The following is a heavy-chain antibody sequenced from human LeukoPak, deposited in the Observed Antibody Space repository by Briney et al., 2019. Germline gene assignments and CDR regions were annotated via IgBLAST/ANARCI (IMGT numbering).Heavy chain of an antibody. V-gene: IGHV4-39*01. CDR3: ARSSRYYYGSGLNYYFDY. J-gene: IGHJ4*02. CDR1: GGSISSSSYY. D-gene: IGHD3-10*01. Sequence: SETLSLTCTVSGGSISSSSYYWGWIRQPPGKGLEWIGSIYYSGSTNYNPSLKSRVTISVDTSKNQFSLKLSSVTAADTVVYYCARSSRYYYGSGLNYYFDYWGQGTLVTVSS. CDR2: IYYSGST.